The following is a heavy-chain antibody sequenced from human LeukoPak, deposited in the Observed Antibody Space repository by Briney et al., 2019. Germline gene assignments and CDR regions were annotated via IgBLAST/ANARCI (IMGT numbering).Heavy chain of an antibody. CDR3: ANDRATSGYTYGYAIDY. Sequence: GGSLRLSCAASGFTFSSYGMHWVRQAPGKGLEWVAVISYDGSDKYYADSVKGRFTISRDNSKKTLYLQMNSLRAEDTAVYYCANDRATSGYTYGYAIDYWGQGTLVTVSS. V-gene: IGHV3-30*18. CDR2: ISYDGSDK. CDR1: GFTFSSYG. D-gene: IGHD5-18*01. J-gene: IGHJ4*02.